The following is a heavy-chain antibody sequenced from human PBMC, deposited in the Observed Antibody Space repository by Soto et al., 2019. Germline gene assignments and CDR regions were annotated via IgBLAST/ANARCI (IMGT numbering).Heavy chain of an antibody. Sequence: PGGSLRLSCAASGFTFSNYAIHWVRQAPGKGLEWVAVLSFDGNNIHYADSVKGRFTVSRDNSKNTLFLQMNSLRPEDTALYYCARDFQPYCSSSSCSENWFDPWGQGTLVTVSS. V-gene: IGHV3-30-3*01. CDR3: ARDFQPYCSSSSCSENWFDP. J-gene: IGHJ5*02. CDR2: LSFDGNNI. CDR1: GFTFSNYA. D-gene: IGHD2-2*01.